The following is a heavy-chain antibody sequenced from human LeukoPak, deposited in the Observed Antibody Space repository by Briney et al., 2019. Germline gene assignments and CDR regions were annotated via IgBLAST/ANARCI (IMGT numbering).Heavy chain of an antibody. CDR2: IWYDGSNK. J-gene: IGHJ4*02. CDR3: ARDIPGGNFPFDY. V-gene: IGHV3-33*01. CDR1: GFTFSSYG. D-gene: IGHD4-23*01. Sequence: GGSLGLSCAASGFTFSSYGMHWVRQAPGKGLEWVAVIWYDGSNKYYADSVKGRFTISRDNSKNTLYLQMNSLRAEDTAVYYCARDIPGGNFPFDYWGQGTLVTVSS.